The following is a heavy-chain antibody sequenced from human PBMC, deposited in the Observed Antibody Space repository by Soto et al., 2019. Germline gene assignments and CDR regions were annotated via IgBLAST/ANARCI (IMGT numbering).Heavy chain of an antibody. CDR2: IYNGGST. CDR1: GGHVSSSHW. V-gene: IGHV4-4*02. J-gene: IGHJ3*02. D-gene: IGHD5-18*01. CDR3: ARDRGTTQLWLNAFDI. Sequence: QMRLQESGPGLVKPSGTLSLTCAVSGGHVSSSHWWSWVRQPPGKGLEWIGEIYNGGSTDYSPSLNTRATISIDVSKNQFSLSLTSVTAADTAMYYCARDRGTTQLWLNAFDIWGQGTMVTVSS.